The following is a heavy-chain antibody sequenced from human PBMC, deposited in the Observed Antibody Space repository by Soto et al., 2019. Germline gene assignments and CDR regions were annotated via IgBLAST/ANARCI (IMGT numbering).Heavy chain of an antibody. CDR2: IIPIFGTA. Sequence: GASVKVSCKASGGTFSSYAISWVRQAPGQGLEWMGGIIPIFGTATYAQKFQGRVTITADESTSTAYMELSSLRSEDTAVYYCARASDSSSWYGSWFDPWGQGTLVTVSS. CDR1: GGTFSSYA. D-gene: IGHD6-13*01. CDR3: ARASDSSSWYGSWFDP. J-gene: IGHJ5*02. V-gene: IGHV1-69*13.